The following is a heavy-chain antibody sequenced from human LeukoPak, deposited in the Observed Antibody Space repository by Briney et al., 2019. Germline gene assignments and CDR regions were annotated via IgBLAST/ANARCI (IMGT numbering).Heavy chain of an antibody. D-gene: IGHD3-22*01. J-gene: IGHJ3*02. CDR2: IRSKAHSYAT. V-gene: IGHV3-73*01. CDR3: TRHGGRDYYDSSEDAFDI. Sequence: PGGSLRLSCAASGFTFSGSAMHWVRQASGKGLEWVGRIRSKAHSYATAYAASVKGRFTISRDDSKNTAYLQMNSLKTEDTAVYYCTRHGGRDYYDSSEDAFDIWGLGTMVIVSS. CDR1: GFTFSGSA.